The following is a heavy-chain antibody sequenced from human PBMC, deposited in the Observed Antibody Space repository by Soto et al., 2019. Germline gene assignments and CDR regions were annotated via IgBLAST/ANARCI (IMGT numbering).Heavy chain of an antibody. CDR2: MNPNSGNT. V-gene: IGHV1-8*01. Sequence: QVQLVQSGAEVKKPGASVKVSCKASGYTFTSYDINWVRQATGHGLEWMGWMNPNSGNTGYAQKFQGRVTMTRNTSISTAYMELSSLRSEDTAVYYCAREYCSGGSCYLDYWGQGTLVTVSS. J-gene: IGHJ4*02. D-gene: IGHD2-15*01. CDR3: AREYCSGGSCYLDY. CDR1: GYTFTSYD.